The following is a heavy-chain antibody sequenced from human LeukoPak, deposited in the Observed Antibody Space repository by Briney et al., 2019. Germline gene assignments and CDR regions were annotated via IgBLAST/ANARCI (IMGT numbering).Heavy chain of an antibody. Sequence: GSSVKVSCKASGGTFSSYAISWVRQAPGQGLEWMGGIIPIFGTANYAQKFQGRVTITTDESTSTAYMELSSLRSGDTAVYYCARGPPLWFGELPYFDYWGQGTLVTVSS. CDR2: IIPIFGTA. D-gene: IGHD3-10*01. CDR3: ARGPPLWFGELPYFDY. J-gene: IGHJ4*02. CDR1: GGTFSSYA. V-gene: IGHV1-69*05.